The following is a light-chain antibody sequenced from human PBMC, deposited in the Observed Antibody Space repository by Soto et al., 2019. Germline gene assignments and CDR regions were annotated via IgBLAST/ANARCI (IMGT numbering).Light chain of an antibody. J-gene: IGKJ2*01. Sequence: DIQMTQSPSSLSASVGDRVTITCRARQSISNYLNWYQQKPGKAPKLLIYAASSLHSGVPSRFSGGGSGTDFTLTISSLQPEDFATYYCQQSHTAPRTFGQGTNLEI. CDR2: AAS. CDR1: QSISNY. V-gene: IGKV1-39*01. CDR3: QQSHTAPRT.